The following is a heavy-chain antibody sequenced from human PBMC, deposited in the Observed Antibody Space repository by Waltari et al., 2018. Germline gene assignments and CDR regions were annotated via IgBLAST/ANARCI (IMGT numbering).Heavy chain of an antibody. D-gene: IGHD6-13*01. CDR2: ISYCGIT. J-gene: IGHJ3*02. CDR1: PGSITTYGYY. V-gene: IGHV4-39*01. Sequence: LQLQESGPGLVKPSETLSLTCTVSPGSITTYGYYWGWIRQPPGEGLEWLGSISYCGITYYDPSLESRVIISIDTSESRISLRLNSVTAADTAVYYCAVGRGIFDIWGQGTVVTVSS. CDR3: AVGRGIFDI.